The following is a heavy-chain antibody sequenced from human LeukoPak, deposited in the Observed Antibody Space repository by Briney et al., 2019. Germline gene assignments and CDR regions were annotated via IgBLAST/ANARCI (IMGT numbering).Heavy chain of an antibody. V-gene: IGHV1-69*05. CDR3: ARVPYSGYEYYFDY. Sequence: SVKVSCKASGGTFSSYAISWVRQAPGQGLEWMGRIIPIFGTANYAQKFQGRVTITTDESTSTAYMELSSPRSEDTAVYYCARVPYSGYEYYFDYWGQRTLVTVSS. J-gene: IGHJ4*02. CDR1: GGTFSSYA. CDR2: IIPIFGTA. D-gene: IGHD5-12*01.